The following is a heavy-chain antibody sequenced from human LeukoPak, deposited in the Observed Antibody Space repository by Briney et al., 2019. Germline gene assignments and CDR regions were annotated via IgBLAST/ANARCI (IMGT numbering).Heavy chain of an antibody. CDR1: GFTFSSYA. V-gene: IGHV3-23*01. CDR3: ARVLGRSSSWSPLGY. J-gene: IGHJ4*02. CDR2: ISGSGGST. Sequence: PGGSLRLSCAASGFTFSSYAMSWVRQAPGKGLEWVSAISGSGGSTYYADSVKGRFTISRDNTKNTLYLQMNSLRAEDTAVYYCARVLGRSSSWSPLGYWGQGTLVTVSS. D-gene: IGHD6-13*01.